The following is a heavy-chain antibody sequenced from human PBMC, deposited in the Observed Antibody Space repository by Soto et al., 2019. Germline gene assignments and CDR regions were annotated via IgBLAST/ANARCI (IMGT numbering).Heavy chain of an antibody. CDR1: GFTFSSYA. D-gene: IGHD6-13*01. Sequence: GGSLRLSCAASGFTFSSYAMSWVRQAPGKGLEWVSAISGSGGSTYYADSVKGRFTISRDNSKNTLYLQRNSLRAEDTALYSCAKSLGIGAAAGTDYWGQGTLVTVSS. V-gene: IGHV3-23*01. CDR3: AKSLGIGAAAGTDY. CDR2: ISGSGGST. J-gene: IGHJ4*02.